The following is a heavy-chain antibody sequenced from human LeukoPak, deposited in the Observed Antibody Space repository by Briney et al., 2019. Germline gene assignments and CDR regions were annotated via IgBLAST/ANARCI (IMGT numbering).Heavy chain of an antibody. Sequence: PGGSLRLSCAASGFTFSSYGMHWVRQAPGKGLEWVAVISYDGSNKYYADSVKGRFTISRDNSKNTLYLQMNSLRAEDTAVYYCARVSQAYCGGDCYSGAFDYWGQGTLVTVSS. J-gene: IGHJ4*02. V-gene: IGHV3-30*19. D-gene: IGHD2-21*02. CDR2: ISYDGSNK. CDR3: ARVSQAYCGGDCYSGAFDY. CDR1: GFTFSSYG.